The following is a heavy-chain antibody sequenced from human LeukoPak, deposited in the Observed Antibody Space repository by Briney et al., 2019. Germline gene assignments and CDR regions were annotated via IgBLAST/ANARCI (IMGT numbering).Heavy chain of an antibody. J-gene: IGHJ3*02. CDR3: ARGSNESDAFDI. CDR1: GGTFSSYA. D-gene: IGHD4-11*01. V-gene: IGHV1-69*13. CDR2: IIPIFGTA. Sequence: VASVKVSCKASGGTFSSYAISWVRQAPGQGLEWMGGIIPIFGTANYAQKFQGRVTITADESTSTAYMELSSLRSEDTAVYYCARGSNESDAFDIWGQGTMVTVSS.